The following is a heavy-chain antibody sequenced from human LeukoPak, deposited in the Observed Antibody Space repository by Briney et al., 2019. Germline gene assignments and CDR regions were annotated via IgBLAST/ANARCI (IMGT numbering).Heavy chain of an antibody. CDR1: GFTFNNYA. D-gene: IGHD1-1*01. J-gene: IGHJ4*02. CDR2: ISGSGVST. V-gene: IGHV3-23*01. CDR3: AKWFHRATGTTSNFDY. Sequence: SGGSLRLSCAVSGFTFNNYAMSWVRQAPGKGLEWVSAISGSGVSTYYADSVKGRFTISRDNSKNTLYLQMNSLRAEDTAVYYCAKWFHRATGTTSNFDYWGQGTLVTVSS.